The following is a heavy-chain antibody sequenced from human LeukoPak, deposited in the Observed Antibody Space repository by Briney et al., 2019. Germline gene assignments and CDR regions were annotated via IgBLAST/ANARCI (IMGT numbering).Heavy chain of an antibody. CDR3: AKEGYDSSGYCFDY. CDR2: ISSSSSYI. CDR1: GFTFSSYS. Sequence: PGGSLRLSCAASGFTFSSYSMNWVRQAPGKGLEWVSSISSSSSYIYYADSVKGRFTISRDNAKNSLYLQMNSLRAEDTAVYYCAKEGYDSSGYCFDYWGQGTLVTVSS. V-gene: IGHV3-21*01. J-gene: IGHJ4*02. D-gene: IGHD3-22*01.